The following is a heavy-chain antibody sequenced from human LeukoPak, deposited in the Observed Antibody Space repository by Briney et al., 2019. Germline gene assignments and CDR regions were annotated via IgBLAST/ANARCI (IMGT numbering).Heavy chain of an antibody. J-gene: IGHJ4*02. Sequence: GGSLRLSCAASGFTCSSYWMSWVLQAPGKVLEWVANIKQDGSEKYYVDSVKGRFTISRDNAKNSLYLQMNSLRAEDTAVYYCARDIAAAGTNDYWGQGTLVTVSS. V-gene: IGHV3-7*01. CDR2: IKQDGSEK. CDR1: GFTCSSYW. D-gene: IGHD6-13*01. CDR3: ARDIAAAGTNDY.